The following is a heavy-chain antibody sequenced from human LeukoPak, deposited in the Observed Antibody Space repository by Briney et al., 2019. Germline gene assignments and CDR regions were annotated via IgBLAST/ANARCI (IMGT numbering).Heavy chain of an antibody. CDR1: GGSISSYY. D-gene: IGHD3-9*01. J-gene: IGHJ4*02. CDR2: INHSGST. CDR3: ARGDYDILTGYYKGGDFDY. Sequence: PSETLSLTCTVSGGSISSYYWSWIRQPPGKGLEWIGEINHSGSTNYNPSLKSRVTISVDTSKNQFSLKLSSVTAADTAVYYCARGDYDILTGYYKGGDFDYWGQGTLVTVSS. V-gene: IGHV4-34*01.